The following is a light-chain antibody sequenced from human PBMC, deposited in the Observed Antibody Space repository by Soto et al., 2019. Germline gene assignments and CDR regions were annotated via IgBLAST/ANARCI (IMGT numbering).Light chain of an antibody. Sequence: IERTQSPSTLCASLGDRVTVAFRASQGISNWLAWYQQKPGKAPKLLIFHASSLESGVPSRFSGSGSGTEFTLTIDSLQSDDFATYYCQQYNSYPTFGQGTKVDIK. J-gene: IGKJ1*01. CDR3: QQYNSYPT. V-gene: IGKV1-5*01. CDR2: HAS. CDR1: QGISNW.